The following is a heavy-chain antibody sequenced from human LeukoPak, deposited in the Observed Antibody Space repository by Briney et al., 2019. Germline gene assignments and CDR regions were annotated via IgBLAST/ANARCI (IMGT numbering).Heavy chain of an antibody. CDR3: ARTGYSYGYFFDY. CDR1: GGSISSYY. CDR2: IYYSGST. J-gene: IGHJ4*02. D-gene: IGHD5-18*01. V-gene: IGHV4-59*01. Sequence: PSETLSLTCTVSGGSISSYYWSWLRQPPGKGLEWLGYIYYSGSTNYNPSLKSRVTISVDTSKNQFSLKLSSVTAADTAVYYCARTGYSYGYFFDYWGQGTLVTVSS.